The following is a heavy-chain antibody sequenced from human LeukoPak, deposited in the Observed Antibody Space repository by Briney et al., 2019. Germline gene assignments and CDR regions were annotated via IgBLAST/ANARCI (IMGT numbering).Heavy chain of an antibody. CDR1: GFTFSSSW. CDR3: ARAAVIAGGSAY. V-gene: IGHV3-74*01. Sequence: GGSLRLSCAASGFTFSSSWMHWVRQAPGKGLVWVSRINSDGSSTTYADSVKGRFTISRDNAENTLYLQMNSLRAEDTAVYYCARAAVIAGGSAYWGQGTLVTVSS. J-gene: IGHJ4*02. CDR2: INSDGSST. D-gene: IGHD6-13*01.